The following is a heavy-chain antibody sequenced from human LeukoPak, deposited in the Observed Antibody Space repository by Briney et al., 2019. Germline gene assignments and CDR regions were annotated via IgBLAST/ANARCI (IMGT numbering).Heavy chain of an antibody. CDR3: ARSGGWYLNFDY. CDR1: GGSIRGYY. D-gene: IGHD6-19*01. V-gene: IGHV4-59*01. CDR2: IHYSVST. Sequence: SETLSLTCSVSGGSIRGYYWSWIRQPPGKGLEWIGYIHYSVSTNYNPSLKSRVTISVDTSKNQFSLKVTSVTAADTAMYYCARSGGWYLNFDYWGQGTLVTVSS. J-gene: IGHJ4*02.